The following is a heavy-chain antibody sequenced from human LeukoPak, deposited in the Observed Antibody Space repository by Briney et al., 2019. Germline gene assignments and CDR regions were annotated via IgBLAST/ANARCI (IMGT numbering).Heavy chain of an antibody. CDR3: AKLDGSGAGSSRPPIDY. V-gene: IGHV3-23*01. D-gene: IGHD3-10*01. J-gene: IGHJ4*02. CDR1: GFDFSTYA. CDR2: ISGSGDTA. Sequence: GGTLRLSCAASGFDFSTYAMSWVRQAPGKGLEWVSGISGSGDTAYYADSVKGRFTISRDNSKNMLYLQIKSLGAEDTAIYYCAKLDGSGAGSSRPPIDYWGQGSLVTVSS.